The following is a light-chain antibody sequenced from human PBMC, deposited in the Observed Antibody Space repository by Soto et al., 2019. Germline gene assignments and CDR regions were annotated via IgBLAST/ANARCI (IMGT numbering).Light chain of an antibody. V-gene: IGLV1-44*01. Sequence: QSVLTQPPSASGTPGQRVTISCSGSSSNIGSNTVNWYQQLPGTAPKLLIYSNNQRHSGVPDRFSGSKSGTSASLAISGRQSEDEADYYCAAWDDSLNGPVFGGGTKLTVL. CDR3: AAWDDSLNGPV. CDR2: SNN. J-gene: IGLJ2*01. CDR1: SSNIGSNT.